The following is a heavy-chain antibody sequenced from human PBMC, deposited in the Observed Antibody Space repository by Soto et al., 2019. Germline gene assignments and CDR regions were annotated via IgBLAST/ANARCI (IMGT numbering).Heavy chain of an antibody. CDR1: GLTVSNVW. CDR2: ISGSGGST. Sequence: GGSLRLSCVVSGLTVSNVWMNWVRQAPGKGLEWVSTISGSGGSTYYADSVKGRFTISRDNSKNTLYLQMNSLRAEDTAVYYCAKDQGSSWYEIDYWGQGTLVTVSS. V-gene: IGHV3-23*01. D-gene: IGHD6-13*01. J-gene: IGHJ4*02. CDR3: AKDQGSSWYEIDY.